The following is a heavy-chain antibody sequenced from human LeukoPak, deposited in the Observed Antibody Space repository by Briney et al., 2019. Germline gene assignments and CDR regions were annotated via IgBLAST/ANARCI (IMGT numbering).Heavy chain of an antibody. CDR2: INPNSGGT. V-gene: IGHV1-2*02. CDR3: ARAGKDIVVVPAASRSYYMDV. J-gene: IGHJ6*03. CDR1: GYTFTGYY. Sequence: ASVKVSCKASGYTFTGYYMHWVRQAPGQGLEWMGWINPNSGGTNYAQKFQGRVTMTRDTSISTAYMELSRLRSDDTAVYYCARAGKDIVVVPAASRSYYMDVWGKGTTVTVSS. D-gene: IGHD2-2*01.